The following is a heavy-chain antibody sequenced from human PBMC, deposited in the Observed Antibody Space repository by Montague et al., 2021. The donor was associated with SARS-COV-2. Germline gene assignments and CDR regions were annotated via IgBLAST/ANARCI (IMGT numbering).Heavy chain of an antibody. CDR3: ARSYGDYRDSYFDY. J-gene: IGHJ4*02. V-gene: IGHV2-70*01. CDR1: GFSLNTSGTC. D-gene: IGHD4-17*01. Sequence: PALVKPTQTLTLTCTFSGFSLNTSGTCVSWIRQPPGKALEWLALXXWDEDQYYSTSLKTRLTISKDTSKNQVVLTMTNMDPIDTATYYCARSYGDYRDSYFDYWGQGTLVTVSS. CDR2: XXWDEDQ.